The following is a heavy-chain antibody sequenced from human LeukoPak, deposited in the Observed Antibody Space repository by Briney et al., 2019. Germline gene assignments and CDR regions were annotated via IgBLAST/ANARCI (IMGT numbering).Heavy chain of an antibody. D-gene: IGHD3-22*01. CDR2: ISGSGAST. V-gene: IGHV3-23*01. J-gene: IGHJ4*02. CDR3: AKLRSYDSSGYVYAPDDGFDN. CDR1: GFTFSSYA. Sequence: GGSLRLSCAASGFTFSSYAMSWVRQAPGKGLEWVSVISGSGASTDYADSVKGRFTISRDKSKNTLYLQTNSLRVEDTAVYYCAKLRSYDSSGYVYAPDDGFDNWGQGALVTVSS.